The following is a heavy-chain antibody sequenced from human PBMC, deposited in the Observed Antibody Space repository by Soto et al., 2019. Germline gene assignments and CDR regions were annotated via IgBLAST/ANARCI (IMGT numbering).Heavy chain of an antibody. CDR3: AHNLVAGTSWFDP. D-gene: IGHD6-19*01. CDR1: GFSLSTSGVG. CDR2: IYWDDDK. V-gene: IGHV2-5*02. J-gene: IGHJ5*02. Sequence: QIPFKESGPTLVKPTQTLPLPCTFSGFSLSTSGVGLVWIRQPPGKALEWLGIIYWDDDKRYRPSLTSRLTITKDTTKNQVVLTMTNMDPVDTGTYYCAHNLVAGTSWFDPWGQGTLGTGSS.